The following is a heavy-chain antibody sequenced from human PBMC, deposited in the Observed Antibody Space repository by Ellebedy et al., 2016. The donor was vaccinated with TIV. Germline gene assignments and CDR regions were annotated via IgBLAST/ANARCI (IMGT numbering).Heavy chain of an antibody. J-gene: IGHJ4*02. CDR2: ISAYNGNT. D-gene: IGHD3-22*01. CDR3: AREGSSGYFDY. Sequence: AASVKVSCKASGYTFTSYGISWVRQAPGQGLEWMGWISAYNGNTNYAQKLQGRVTMTTDTSTSTAYMALRSLRSDDTAVDYCAREGSSGYFDYWGQGTLVTVSS. CDR1: GYTFTSYG. V-gene: IGHV1-18*01.